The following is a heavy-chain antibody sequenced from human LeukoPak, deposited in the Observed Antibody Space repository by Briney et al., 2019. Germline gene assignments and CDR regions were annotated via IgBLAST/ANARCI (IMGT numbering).Heavy chain of an antibody. CDR2: IYYSGST. CDR3: ARGDDFWSGYYTLDY. Sequence: SETLSLTCTVSGGSISSGSYYWGWIRQPPGKGLEWIGSIYYSGSTYYNPSLKSRVTISVDTSKNQFSLKLSSVTAADTAVYYCARGDDFWSGYYTLDYWGQGTLVTVSS. CDR1: GGSISSGSYY. J-gene: IGHJ4*02. D-gene: IGHD3-3*01. V-gene: IGHV4-39*07.